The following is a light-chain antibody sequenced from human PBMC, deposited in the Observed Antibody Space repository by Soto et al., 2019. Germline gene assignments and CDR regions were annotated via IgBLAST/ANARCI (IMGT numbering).Light chain of an antibody. CDR2: DVS. V-gene: IGLV2-14*01. Sequence: QSALTQPASVSGSPGQSITISCTGTSSDVGGYNYVSWYQQHPGKAPKLMIYDVSNRPSGVSNRFSGSKSGNTAYLTISGHQAEDEADYYCSSYTSSSSYVFGTGTKLTVL. J-gene: IGLJ1*01. CDR1: SSDVGGYNY. CDR3: SSYTSSSSYV.